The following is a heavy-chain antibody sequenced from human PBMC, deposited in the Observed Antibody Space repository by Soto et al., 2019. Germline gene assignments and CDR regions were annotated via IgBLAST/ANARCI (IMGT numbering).Heavy chain of an antibody. CDR2: IYHSGST. J-gene: IGHJ3*02. V-gene: IGHV4-4*02. CDR3: ASYGSGKTSSAFDI. D-gene: IGHD3-10*01. Sequence: SETLSLTCAVSGGSISSSNWWSWVRQPQGKGLEWIGEIYHSGSTNYNPSLKSRVTISVDKSKNQFSLKLSCVTAADTAVYYYASYGSGKTSSAFDISGQRTMVPVSS. CDR1: GGSISSSNW.